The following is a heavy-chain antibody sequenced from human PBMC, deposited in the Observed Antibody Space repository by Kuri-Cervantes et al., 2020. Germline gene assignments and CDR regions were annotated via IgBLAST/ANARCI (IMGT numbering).Heavy chain of an antibody. CDR1: GFTFSSYE. CDR2: ISSSGSTI. V-gene: IGHV3-48*03. D-gene: IGHD3-9*01. Sequence: GGSLRLSCAASGFTFSSYEMNWVRQAPGKGLEWVSYISSSGSTIYYADSVKGRFTISRDNAKNSLYLQMNSLRAEDTAVYYCARSEGSTYFDWLLHGLDYWGQGTLVTVSS. CDR3: ARSEGSTYFDWLLHGLDY. J-gene: IGHJ4*02.